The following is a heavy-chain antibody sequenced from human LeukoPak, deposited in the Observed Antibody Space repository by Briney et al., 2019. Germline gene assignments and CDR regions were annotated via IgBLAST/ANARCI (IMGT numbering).Heavy chain of an antibody. Sequence: SETLSLTCSVSGYSISSAYYWGWIRQPPGKGLEWIGTMYHSGSTNYNPSLKSRVTISVDPSKNRFSLKLTSVTAADTAIYYCARVVASTSIDSWGQGTLVTVSS. V-gene: IGHV4-38-2*02. CDR2: MYHSGST. J-gene: IGHJ4*02. CDR3: ARVVASTSIDS. D-gene: IGHD2-15*01. CDR1: GYSISSAYY.